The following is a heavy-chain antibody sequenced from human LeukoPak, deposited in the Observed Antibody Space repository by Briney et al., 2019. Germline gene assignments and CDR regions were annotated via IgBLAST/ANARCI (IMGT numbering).Heavy chain of an antibody. Sequence: SETLSLTCTVSGGSISSSTYYWGWIRQPPGKGLEWIGSVYYSGSTYYNPSLKSRVTISVDTSNNQFSLKLSSVTASDTAVYYCARQYTGIDYWGQGTLVTVSS. CDR2: VYYSGST. V-gene: IGHV4-39*01. J-gene: IGHJ4*02. CDR3: ARQYTGIDY. CDR1: GGSISSSTYY. D-gene: IGHD2-2*02.